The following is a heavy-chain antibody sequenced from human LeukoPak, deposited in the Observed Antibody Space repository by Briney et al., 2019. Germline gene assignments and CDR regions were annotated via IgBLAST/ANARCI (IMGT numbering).Heavy chain of an antibody. D-gene: IGHD1-26*01. Sequence: GRSLRLSCPASGFTVSSNYMNWVRQDPGKGLEWLSVIYSGVNTNYANSVKGRFIISRENSKNTFNLQMKSLKFKDRAVNYVARGHSGGYFACYYWGQGTLVTVSS. CDR2: IYSGVNT. CDR3: ARGHSGGYFACYY. J-gene: IGHJ4*02. CDR1: GFTVSSNY. V-gene: IGHV3-66*01.